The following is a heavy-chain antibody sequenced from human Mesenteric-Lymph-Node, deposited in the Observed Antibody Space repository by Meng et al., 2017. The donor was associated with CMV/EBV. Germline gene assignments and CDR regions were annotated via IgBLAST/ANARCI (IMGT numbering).Heavy chain of an antibody. V-gene: IGHV1-3*01. D-gene: IGHD6-13*01. CDR2: INAGNGNT. CDR1: GYTFTSYA. Sequence: SGYTFTSYAMHWVRQAPGQRLEWMGWINAGNGNTKYSQKFQGRVTITRDTSASTAYMELSSLRSEDTAVYYCARDKSSSWYQEYYFDYWGQGTLVTVSS. CDR3: ARDKSSSWYQEYYFDY. J-gene: IGHJ4*02.